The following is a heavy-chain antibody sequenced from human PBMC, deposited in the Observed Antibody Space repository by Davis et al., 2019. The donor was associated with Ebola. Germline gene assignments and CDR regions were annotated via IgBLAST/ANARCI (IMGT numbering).Heavy chain of an antibody. J-gene: IGHJ6*04. V-gene: IGHV6-1*01. Sequence: PSETLSLTCAISGDSVSSGGWNWIRQSPSRGLEWLGRTYYSSSKWYNDYAVSVKSRITINPDTSKNQLSLQLNSVTPEDTALYYCARGWLRTGLDVWGEGTTVTVSS. CDR1: GDSVSSGG. CDR3: ARGWLRTGLDV. CDR2: TYYSSSKWYN. D-gene: IGHD5-18*01.